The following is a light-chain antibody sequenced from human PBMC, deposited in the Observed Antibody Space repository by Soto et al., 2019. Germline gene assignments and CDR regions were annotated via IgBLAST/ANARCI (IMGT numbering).Light chain of an antibody. V-gene: IGLV1-47*02. J-gene: IGLJ2*01. CDR2: SNN. CDR1: SSNIGSNY. Sequence: QSVLTQPHSASGTPGQRVTISCSGSSSNIGSNYVYWYQQLPGTAPKVLIYSNNQRPSGVPDRFSGSKSGTSASLAISGLRSEDEADYYCGAWDDSLSGPAFGGGTKLTVL. CDR3: GAWDDSLSGPA.